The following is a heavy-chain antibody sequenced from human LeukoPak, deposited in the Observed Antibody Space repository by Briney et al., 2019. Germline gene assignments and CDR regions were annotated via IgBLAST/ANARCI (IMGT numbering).Heavy chain of an antibody. V-gene: IGHV4-59*12. Sequence: SETLSLTCTVSGGSISSYYWSWIRQPPGKGLEWIGYIYHSGSTYYNPSLKSRVTISVDRSKNQFSLKLSSVTAADTAVYYCARSKAVAASHPKDYWGQGTLVTVSS. CDR2: IYHSGST. D-gene: IGHD6-19*01. J-gene: IGHJ4*02. CDR1: GGSISSYY. CDR3: ARSKAVAASHPKDY.